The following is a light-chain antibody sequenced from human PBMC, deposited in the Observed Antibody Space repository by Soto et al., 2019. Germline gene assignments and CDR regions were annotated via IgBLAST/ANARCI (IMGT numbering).Light chain of an antibody. V-gene: IGKV3D-15*01. CDR1: QSVSTN. Sequence: EIVMTQSPATLSVSRGERATLSCRASQSVSTNLAWYQQKPGQAPRRLIFGASTWGTGVPPRFTGSGSGTEFTLTISSLQSEDFAIYYCQQYKSWPITFGQGTRLEI. CDR2: GAS. CDR3: QQYKSWPIT. J-gene: IGKJ5*01.